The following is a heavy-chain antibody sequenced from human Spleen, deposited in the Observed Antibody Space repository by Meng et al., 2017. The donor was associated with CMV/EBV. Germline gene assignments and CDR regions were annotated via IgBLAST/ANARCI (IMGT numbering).Heavy chain of an antibody. CDR2: IYYSGNT. D-gene: IGHD3-3*01. V-gene: IGHV4-39*07. Sequence: SETLSLTCIVSGDSISSSRYYWGWIRQPPGKGLEWIGSIYYSGNTYYKSSLKSRVTISLDTSKNQFSLKLSSVTAADTAVYYCARGGVNYDFWSGPSRFDYWGQGTLVTVSS. CDR3: ARGGVNYDFWSGPSRFDY. CDR1: GDSISSSRYY. J-gene: IGHJ4*02.